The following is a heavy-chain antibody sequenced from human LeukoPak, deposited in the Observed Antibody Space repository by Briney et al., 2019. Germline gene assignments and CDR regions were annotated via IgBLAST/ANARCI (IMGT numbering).Heavy chain of an antibody. J-gene: IGHJ4*02. CDR1: GXTFSSYS. V-gene: IGHV3-48*02. D-gene: IGHD1-26*01. CDR2: ISGSSSPI. CDR3: ARGANFDS. Sequence: GGSLRLSCAASGXTFSSYSMNWVRQAPGKVLEWVSYISGSSSPIYYADSVKGRFTISRDNAEHSLYLQMNSLRDEDTAVYYCARGANFDSWGQGTLVTVSS.